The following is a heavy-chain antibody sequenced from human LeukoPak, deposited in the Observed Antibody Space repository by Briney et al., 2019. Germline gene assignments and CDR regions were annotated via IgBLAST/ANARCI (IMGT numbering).Heavy chain of an antibody. J-gene: IGHJ4*02. CDR1: GCAFASYA. CDR2: ISESGSQT. V-gene: IGHV3-23*01. CDR3: DGSDF. Sequence: GGSLRLSCAASGCAFASYAMGWVRQPPGKGLEWVSTISESGSQTHYADSVQGRFTISRDNSKNTLHLQMNNLRAEDTAIYYCDGSDFWGQGTLVTVSS. D-gene: IGHD3/OR15-3a*01.